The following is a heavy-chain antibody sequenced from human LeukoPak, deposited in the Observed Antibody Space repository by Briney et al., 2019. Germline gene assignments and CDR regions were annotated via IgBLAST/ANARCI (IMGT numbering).Heavy chain of an antibody. Sequence: KPGESLKISCKGSRDSFTNYWIGWVRQMPGKGLEWMGLIYPYDSDTRYSPSFQGQVTISVDKSISTAYLQWTSLKASDTALYFCARGPDGAYYFDSWGQGTLVSVSS. D-gene: IGHD1-14*01. V-gene: IGHV5-51*01. CDR3: ARGPDGAYYFDS. J-gene: IGHJ4*02. CDR2: IYPYDSDT. CDR1: RDSFTNYW.